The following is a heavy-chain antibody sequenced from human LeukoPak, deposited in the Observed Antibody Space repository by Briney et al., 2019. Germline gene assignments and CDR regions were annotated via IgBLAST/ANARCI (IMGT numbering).Heavy chain of an antibody. J-gene: IGHJ1*01. V-gene: IGHV4-34*01. D-gene: IGHD3/OR15-3a*01. Sequence: SETLSLTCAVYGGSYSGYYWSWIRQPPGKGLEWIGEINHSGSTNYNPSLKSRVTISVDTSKNQFSLKLSSVTAADTAVYYCASAHYDFWTDEYFQHWGQGTLVTVSS. CDR1: GGSYSGYY. CDR3: ASAHYDFWTDEYFQH. CDR2: INHSGST.